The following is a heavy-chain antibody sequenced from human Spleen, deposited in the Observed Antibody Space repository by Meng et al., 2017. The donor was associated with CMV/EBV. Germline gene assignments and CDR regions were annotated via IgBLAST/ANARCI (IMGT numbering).Heavy chain of an antibody. Sequence: GESLKISCAASGFTFSSYWMSWVRQAPGKGLEWVGRIKSKTDGGTTDYAAPVKGRFTISRDDSKNTLYLQMNSLKTGDTAVYYCTTFGVVLVDWGQGTLVTVSS. CDR3: TTFGVVLVD. V-gene: IGHV3-15*01. CDR2: IKSKTDGGTT. D-gene: IGHD2-8*02. CDR1: GFTFSSYW. J-gene: IGHJ4*02.